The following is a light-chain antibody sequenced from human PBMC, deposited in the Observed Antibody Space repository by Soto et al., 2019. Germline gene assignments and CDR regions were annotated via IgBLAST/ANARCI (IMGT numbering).Light chain of an antibody. CDR3: QQYNSYSWA. Sequence: DIQMTQSPSTLSASAGDIVTITCRASQSISSWLAWYQQKPGKAPKLLIYKASSLESGVPSRFSGSGSGTEFTLTISSLQPDDFATYYCQQYNSYSWAFGQGTKVDIK. CDR1: QSISSW. J-gene: IGKJ1*01. CDR2: KAS. V-gene: IGKV1-5*03.